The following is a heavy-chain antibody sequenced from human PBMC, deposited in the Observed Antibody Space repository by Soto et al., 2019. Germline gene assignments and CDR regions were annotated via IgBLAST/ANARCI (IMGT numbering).Heavy chain of an antibody. CDR1: GFTFSSYA. CDR2: ISGSGGGT. D-gene: IGHD2-15*01. J-gene: IGHJ4*02. V-gene: IGHV3-23*01. Sequence: GGSLRLSCAASGFTFSSYAMSWVRQAPGKGLEWVSAISGSGGGTYYADSVKGRFTISRDNSKNTLYLQMNSLRAEDTAVYYCAKDFVGYCSGGSCENWGQGTLVTVSS. CDR3: AKDFVGYCSGGSCEN.